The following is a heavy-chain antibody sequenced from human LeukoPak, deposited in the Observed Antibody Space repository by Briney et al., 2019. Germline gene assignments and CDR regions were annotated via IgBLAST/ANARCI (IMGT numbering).Heavy chain of an antibody. V-gene: IGHV3-9*01. J-gene: IGHJ1*01. CDR1: GFTFDDYA. CDR2: IGWNSDNN. D-gene: IGHD4-23*01. Sequence: GRSLRLSCAPSGFTFDDYAMHWVRQAPGKGLEWVSGIGWNSDNNGYADSVKGRFTISRDNAKNSLYLQMNSLRTEDTAFYYCAKGGGNSGYFQHWGQGTLVTVSS. CDR3: AKGGGNSGYFQH.